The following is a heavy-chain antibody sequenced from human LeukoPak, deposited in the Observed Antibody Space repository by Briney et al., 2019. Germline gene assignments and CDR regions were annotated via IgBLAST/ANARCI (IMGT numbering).Heavy chain of an antibody. CDR1: GYSISSGYY. D-gene: IGHD4-17*01. Sequence: PSETLSLTCAVSGYSISSGYYWGRIRQPPGKGLEWIGSIYHSGSTYYNPSLKSRVTISVDTSKNQFSLKLSSVTAADTAVYYCARDRRSYGAYAAFDIWGQGTMVTVSS. CDR2: IYHSGST. V-gene: IGHV4-38-2*02. J-gene: IGHJ3*02. CDR3: ARDRRSYGAYAAFDI.